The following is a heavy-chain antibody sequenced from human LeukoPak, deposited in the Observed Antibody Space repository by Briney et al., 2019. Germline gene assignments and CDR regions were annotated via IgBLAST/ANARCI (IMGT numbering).Heavy chain of an antibody. CDR2: IYTSGST. Sequence: PSETLSLTCTVSGGSISSSSYYWGWIRQPPGKGLEWIGRIYTSGSTNYNPSLKSRVTISVDTSKNQFSLKLSSVTAADTAVYYCARREDSSGYYTGPYYYYMDVWGKGTTVTVSS. V-gene: IGHV4-61*02. CDR3: ARREDSSGYYTGPYYYYMDV. J-gene: IGHJ6*03. D-gene: IGHD3-22*01. CDR1: GGSISSSSYY.